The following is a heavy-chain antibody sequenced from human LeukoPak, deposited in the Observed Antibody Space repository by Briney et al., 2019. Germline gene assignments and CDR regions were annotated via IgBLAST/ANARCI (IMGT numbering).Heavy chain of an antibody. CDR3: ARGVVGATRIFDY. CDR2: ISSSGSTI. CDR1: GFTFSSYE. D-gene: IGHD1-26*01. J-gene: IGHJ4*02. Sequence: GGSLRLSCAASGFTFSSYEMNWVRQAPGKGLEWVSYISSSGSTIYYADSVKGRFTISRDNAKNSLYLQMNSLRAEDTAVYYCARGVVGATRIFDYWGQGTLVAVSS. V-gene: IGHV3-48*03.